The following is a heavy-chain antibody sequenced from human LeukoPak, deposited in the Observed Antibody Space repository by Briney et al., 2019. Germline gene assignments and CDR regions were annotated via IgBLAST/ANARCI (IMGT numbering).Heavy chain of an antibody. CDR2: ISYDGSNK. D-gene: IGHD5-12*01. Sequence: GGSLRLSCAASGFTFSSYGMHWVRQAPGKGLEWVAVISYDGSNKYYADSVKGRFTISRDNSENTLYLQMNSLRAEDTAVYYCAKEGYGNNWYFDLWGRGTLVTVSS. CDR3: AKEGYGNNWYFDL. V-gene: IGHV3-30*18. J-gene: IGHJ2*01. CDR1: GFTFSSYG.